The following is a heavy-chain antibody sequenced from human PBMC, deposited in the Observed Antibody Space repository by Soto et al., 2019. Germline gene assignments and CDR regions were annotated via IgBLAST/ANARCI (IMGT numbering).Heavy chain of an antibody. V-gene: IGHV1-69*01. J-gene: IGHJ4*02. CDR1: GTFSSYA. D-gene: IGHD1-26*01. CDR3: ARGGPENDY. CDR2: IIPMSGAT. Sequence: GTFSSYALSWVRQAPGQGLEWMGGIIPMSGATNYAQKFQGRVTFTADESTNTAYLELTSLRSEDTAVYYCARGGPENDYWGQGTLVTVSS.